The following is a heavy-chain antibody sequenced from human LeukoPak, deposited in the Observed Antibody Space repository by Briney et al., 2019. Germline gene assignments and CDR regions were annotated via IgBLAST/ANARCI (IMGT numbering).Heavy chain of an antibody. CDR2: INHSGST. V-gene: IGHV4-34*01. J-gene: IGHJ5*02. CDR3: ARDAFNYCSSTSCYGYNWFDP. Sequence: SETLSLTCAVYGGSFSGYYWSSIRQPPGKGLEWVGEINHSGSTNYNPSLKSRVTISVDTSKNQFSLKLSSVTAADTAVYYCARDAFNYCSSTSCYGYNWFDPWGQGTLVTVSS. D-gene: IGHD2-2*01. CDR1: GGSFSGYY.